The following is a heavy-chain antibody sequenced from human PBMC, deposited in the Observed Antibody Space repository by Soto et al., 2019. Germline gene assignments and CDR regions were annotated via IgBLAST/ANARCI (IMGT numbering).Heavy chain of an antibody. V-gene: IGHV3-11*05. CDR1: GFTFSDHY. J-gene: IGHJ4*02. D-gene: IGHD1-26*01. CDR2: ISSSTSHT. CDR3: ARGRGASADYFDF. Sequence: QVQLVASGGGLVKPGGSLRLSCAVSGFTFSDHYMTWIRQAPGKGLEWVSYISSSTSHTNYADPVKGRFTISRDTAKNSRFLQMNSLRAEDTAVYYCARGRGASADYFDFWGQGTLVTVSS.